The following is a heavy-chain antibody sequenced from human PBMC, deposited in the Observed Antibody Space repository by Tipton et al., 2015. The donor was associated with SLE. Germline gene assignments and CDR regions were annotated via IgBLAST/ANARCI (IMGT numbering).Heavy chain of an antibody. CDR1: GGSISSHY. Sequence: TLSLTCTVSGGSISSHYWSWIRQPPGKGLEWIGEVYHSGSTNYNTSLKSRVTISVDTSKNQFSLKLSSVTAADTAVYYCARVSGGLLWFGEFLDWGQGTLVTGSS. J-gene: IGHJ4*02. CDR2: VYHSGST. D-gene: IGHD3-10*01. CDR3: ARVSGGLLWFGEFLD. V-gene: IGHV4-59*11.